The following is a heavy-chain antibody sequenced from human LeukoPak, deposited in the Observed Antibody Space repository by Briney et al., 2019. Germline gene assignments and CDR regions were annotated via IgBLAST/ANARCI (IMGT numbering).Heavy chain of an antibody. CDR1: GFTFSSYG. J-gene: IGHJ6*03. CDR2: ISGSGGST. CDR3: ARDQNGGYSGYDYSYYYYYYMDV. V-gene: IGHV3-23*01. D-gene: IGHD5-12*01. Sequence: GGSLRLSCAASGFTFSSYGMSWVRQAPGKGLEWVSAISGSGGSTYYADSVKGRFTISRDNSKNTLYLQMNSLRAEDTAVYYCARDQNGGYSGYDYSYYYYYYMDVWGKGTTVTVSS.